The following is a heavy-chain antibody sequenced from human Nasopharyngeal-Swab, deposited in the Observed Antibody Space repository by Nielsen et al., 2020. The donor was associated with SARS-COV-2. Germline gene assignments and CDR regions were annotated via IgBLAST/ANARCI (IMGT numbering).Heavy chain of an antibody. CDR2: ISSSSSYI. D-gene: IGHD2-15*01. V-gene: IGHV3-21*01. J-gene: IGHJ3*02. CDR1: GFTFSSYS. Sequence: GGSLRLSCAASGFTFSSYSMIWVRQAPGKGLEWVSSISSSSSYIYYADSVKGRFTISRDNAKNSLYLQMNSLRAEDTAVYYCARDHAHGYDAFDIWGQGTMVTVSS. CDR3: ARDHAHGYDAFDI.